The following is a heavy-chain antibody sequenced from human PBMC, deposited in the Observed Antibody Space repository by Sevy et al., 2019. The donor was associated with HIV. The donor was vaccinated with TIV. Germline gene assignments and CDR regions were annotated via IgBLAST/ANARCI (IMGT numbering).Heavy chain of an antibody. CDR1: GFPFRDHY. CDR2: IRNRPNSYTT. Sequence: GGSLRLSCPASGFPFRDHYVDWVRQAPGRGLDWVGRIRNRPNSYTTENAGLVKGRFTISRDDSRNSVYLQRNSLKTQDSAVYYCVRGPNCGVGGCQQISPYCLDVWGKGATVTVSS. CDR3: VRGPNCGVGGCQQISPYCLDV. D-gene: IGHD2-15*01. J-gene: IGHJ6*03. V-gene: IGHV3-72*01.